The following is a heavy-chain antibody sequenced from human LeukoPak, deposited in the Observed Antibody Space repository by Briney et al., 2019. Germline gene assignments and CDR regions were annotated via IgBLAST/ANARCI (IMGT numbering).Heavy chain of an antibody. Sequence: SETLSLTCTVSGGYISSSSYYWGWIRQPPGKGLEWIASNYYSGSTYYNPSLKSRVTISVDTSKNRFSLKLSSVTAADTAVYYCAREPTSNFWPSFDPWGQGTLVTVSS. CDR2: NYYSGST. CDR1: GGYISSSSYY. CDR3: AREPTSNFWPSFDP. J-gene: IGHJ5*02. D-gene: IGHD5-12*01. V-gene: IGHV4-39*07.